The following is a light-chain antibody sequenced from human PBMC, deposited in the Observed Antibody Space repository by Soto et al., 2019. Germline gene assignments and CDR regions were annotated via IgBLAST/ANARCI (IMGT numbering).Light chain of an antibody. CDR2: KVS. CDR1: QSLVHSDGDTY. Sequence: DVVMTQSPLSLSVTLGQPASISCRSSQSLVHSDGDTYLNWYQQRPGQSPRRLIYKVSNRGSGGPDRFSGSGSGTDFTLKVSRGEAEDVGVYYCLQGTHWPRTFGQWTKVEIK. CDR3: LQGTHWPRT. V-gene: IGKV2-30*02. J-gene: IGKJ1*01.